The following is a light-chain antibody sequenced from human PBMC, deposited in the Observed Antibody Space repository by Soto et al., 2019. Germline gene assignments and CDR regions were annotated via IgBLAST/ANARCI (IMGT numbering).Light chain of an antibody. CDR3: QQYNSSSWT. CDR2: DAS. V-gene: IGKV1-5*01. J-gene: IGKJ1*01. CDR1: QSISIW. Sequence: DIQMTQSPSTLSASVGDRVTITCRASQSISIWSAWYQQKPGKAPKFLIYDASSLESGVPSRFSGSGSGTEFTLTISSLQPDDFATYYCQQYNSSSWTLGQGTKVDIK.